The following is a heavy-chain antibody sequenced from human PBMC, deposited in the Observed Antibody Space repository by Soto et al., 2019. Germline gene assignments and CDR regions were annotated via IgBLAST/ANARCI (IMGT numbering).Heavy chain of an antibody. V-gene: IGHV1-69*12. D-gene: IGHD2-15*01. J-gene: IGHJ6*02. CDR3: ARDKDRQQLGGNYYYGIDV. CDR1: EGPFGNFA. Sequence: QVQLVQSGAEVKKPGSSVTVSCKASEGPFGNFAIGWVRRPLGQGLEWMGGIIPIFPTPDYAQKFQGRVTITADESTTTAYMELTSLKSEDTAVYYCARDKDRQQLGGNYYYGIDVWGQGTTVTVSS. CDR2: IIPIFPTP.